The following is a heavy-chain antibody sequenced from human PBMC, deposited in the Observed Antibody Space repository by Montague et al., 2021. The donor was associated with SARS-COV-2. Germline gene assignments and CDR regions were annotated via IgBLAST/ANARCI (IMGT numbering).Heavy chain of an antibody. CDR3: ARDSHYYDSSGYFDY. J-gene: IGHJ4*02. CDR1: GGSISSYY. Sequence: SETLSLTCTVSGGSISSYYWSWIRQPPGKGLEWIGYIYYSGSTNYNPSLKSRVTISVDTSKNQFSLKLSSVTAADTAVYYCARDSHYYDSSGYFDYWGQGTLVTVSS. CDR2: IYYSGST. V-gene: IGHV4-59*13. D-gene: IGHD3-22*01.